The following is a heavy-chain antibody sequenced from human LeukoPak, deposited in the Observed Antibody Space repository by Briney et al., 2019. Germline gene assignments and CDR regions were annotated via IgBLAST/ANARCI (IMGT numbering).Heavy chain of an antibody. CDR1: GFTVSSNY. J-gene: IGHJ6*03. CDR2: IYKNAIT. CDR3: ARSLRVRGVTDPSGGMDV. D-gene: IGHD3-10*01. V-gene: IGHV3-53*01. Sequence: PGGSLRLSCAASGFTVSSNYMTWVRQAPGKGLEWVSVIYKNAITYYADTVKGRFTISRDNSKNTLYLQMNSLRADDTAVYYCARSLRVRGVTDPSGGMDVWGKGTTVTVSS.